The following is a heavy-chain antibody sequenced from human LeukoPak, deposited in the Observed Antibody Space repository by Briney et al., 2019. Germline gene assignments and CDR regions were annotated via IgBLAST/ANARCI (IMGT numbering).Heavy chain of an antibody. V-gene: IGHV3-21*01. CDR3: ARFSWIPGDYMTDNWSDR. Sequence: PAWSLRLSCAASGFTFSSYSMNWVRQAPGKGLEGVSSISSSSSYIYYADSVKGRFTISRDNAKNSLYLQMNSLRAEDTAVYYCARFSWIPGDYMTDNWSDRWGQGTLVTVSS. CDR2: ISSSSSYI. J-gene: IGHJ5*02. CDR1: GFTFSSYS. D-gene: IGHD4-17*01.